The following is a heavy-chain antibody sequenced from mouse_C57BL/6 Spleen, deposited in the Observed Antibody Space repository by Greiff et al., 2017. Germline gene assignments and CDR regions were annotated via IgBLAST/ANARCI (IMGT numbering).Heavy chain of an antibody. CDR3: AREGNYALYYYAMDY. Sequence: QVQLQQPGTELVKPGASVKLSCKASGYTFTSYWMHWVKQRPGQGLEWIGNINPSNGGTNYNEKFKSKATLTVDKSTSTAYMQLISLTSEDSAVYYCAREGNYALYYYAMDYWGQGTSVTVSS. CDR1: GYTFTSYW. CDR2: INPSNGGT. V-gene: IGHV1-53*01. D-gene: IGHD1-1*02. J-gene: IGHJ4*01.